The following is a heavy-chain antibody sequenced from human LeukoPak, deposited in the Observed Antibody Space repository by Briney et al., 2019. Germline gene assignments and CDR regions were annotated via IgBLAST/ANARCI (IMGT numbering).Heavy chain of an antibody. D-gene: IGHD5-18*01. CDR3: ARGGYSYGFDY. Sequence: GGSLRLSCAASGFTFSSCAMHWVRQAPGKGLEWVAVISYDGSNKYYADSVKGRFTISRDNSKNTLYLQMNSLRAEDTAVYYCARGGYSYGFDYWGQGTLVTVSS. CDR2: ISYDGSNK. V-gene: IGHV3-30-3*01. CDR1: GFTFSSCA. J-gene: IGHJ4*02.